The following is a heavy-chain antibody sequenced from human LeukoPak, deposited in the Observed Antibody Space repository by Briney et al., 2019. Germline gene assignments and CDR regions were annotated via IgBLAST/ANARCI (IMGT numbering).Heavy chain of an antibody. CDR1: GYTFSSYA. V-gene: IGHV3-23*01. CDR2: ISGTGATI. Sequence: GRSLRLSCAASGYTFSSYAMAWVRLAPGKGLEWVSVISGTGATIYYADSVKGRFTISRDKSKNTLFLQMNSLRVEDTAVYYCAKGLDMRVVPASMGLAYWGQGTLVTVSS. CDR3: AKGLDMRVVPASMGLAY. J-gene: IGHJ4*02. D-gene: IGHD2-2*01.